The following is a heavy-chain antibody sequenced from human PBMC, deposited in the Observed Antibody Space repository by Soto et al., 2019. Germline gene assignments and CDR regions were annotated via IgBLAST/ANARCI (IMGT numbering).Heavy chain of an antibody. V-gene: IGHV1-8*01. CDR3: ARGPYYDILTGYSYYYYYYMDV. CDR2: MNPNSGNT. CDR1: GYTFTSYD. D-gene: IGHD3-9*01. Sequence: QVQLVQSGAEVKKPGASVKVSCKASGYTFTSYDINWVRQATGQGLEWMGWMNPNSGNTGYAQKFQRRVTMTRNTSISTAYMELSSLRSEDTAVYYCARGPYYDILTGYSYYYYYYMDVWGKGTTVTVSS. J-gene: IGHJ6*03.